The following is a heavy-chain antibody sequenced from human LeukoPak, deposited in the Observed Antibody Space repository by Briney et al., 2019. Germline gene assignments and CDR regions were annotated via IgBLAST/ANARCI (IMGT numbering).Heavy chain of an antibody. J-gene: IGHJ4*02. D-gene: IGHD2-2*01. CDR1: GGSFSGYY. CDR3: ARSNCSSTSCSSGGFDY. V-gene: IGHV4-34*01. Sequence: SSETLSLTCAVYGGSFSGYYWSWTRQPPGKGLEWIGEINHSGSTNYNPSLKSRVTISVDTSKNQFSLKLSSVTAADTAVYYCARSNCSSTSCSSGGFDYWGQGTLVTVSS. CDR2: INHSGST.